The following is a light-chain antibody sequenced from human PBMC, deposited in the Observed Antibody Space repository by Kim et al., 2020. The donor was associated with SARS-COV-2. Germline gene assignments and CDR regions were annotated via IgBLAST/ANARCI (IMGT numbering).Light chain of an antibody. J-gene: IGLJ2*01. Sequence: SYELTQPLSVSVALGQTARITCGGNNIGSKTVHWYQQKPGQAPLLVIYRNNNRPSGIPERFSGSNSGNTATLTISSAQAGDDADYYCQVWDSSTYVVFGG. CDR2: RNN. CDR1: NIGSKT. CDR3: QVWDSSTYVV. V-gene: IGLV3-9*01.